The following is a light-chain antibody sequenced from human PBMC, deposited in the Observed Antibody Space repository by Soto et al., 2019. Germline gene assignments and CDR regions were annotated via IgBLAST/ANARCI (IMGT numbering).Light chain of an antibody. CDR1: SSNIGAGFD. V-gene: IGLV1-40*01. CDR2: DNT. J-gene: IGLJ3*02. CDR3: QSYDNSLSGSFV. Sequence: QSVLTQPPSVSGAPGQRGTISCTGSSSNIGAGFDVHWYQKLPGTAPKLLIFDNTNRPSGVPDRFSASKSGTSASLAISGLQAVDEADYFRQSYDNSLSGSFVFGGGTKLTVL.